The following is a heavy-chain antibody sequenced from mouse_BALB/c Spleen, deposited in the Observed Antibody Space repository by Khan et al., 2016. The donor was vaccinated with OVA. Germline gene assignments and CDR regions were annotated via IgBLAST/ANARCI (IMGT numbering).Heavy chain of an antibody. D-gene: IGHD1-2*01. V-gene: IGHV3-2*02. CDR1: GYSITSGYG. CDR2: LSYSGST. CDR3: ARTARIKY. J-gene: IGHJ2*01. Sequence: EVQLQESGPGLVKPSQSPSLTCTVTGYSITSGYGWNWIRQFPGNQLEWMGYLSYSGSTNYNPSLKSRISITRDTSKNQFFLQLNSVTTEDTATYYCARTARIKYWGQGTTLTVSS.